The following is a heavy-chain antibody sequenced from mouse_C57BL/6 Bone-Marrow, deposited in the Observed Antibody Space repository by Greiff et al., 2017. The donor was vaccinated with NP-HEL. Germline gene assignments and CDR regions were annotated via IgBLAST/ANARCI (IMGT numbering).Heavy chain of an antibody. D-gene: IGHD3-2*02. CDR2: ISDGGSYT. CDR1: GFTFSSYA. V-gene: IGHV5-4*01. Sequence: EVQLVESGGGLVKPGGSLKLSCAASGFTFSSYAMSWVRQTPEKRLEWVATISDGGSYTYYPDNVKGRFTISRDNAKNNLYLQMRHLKSEDTAMYYCAREDSSGLDYWGQGTTLTVSS. CDR3: AREDSSGLDY. J-gene: IGHJ2*01.